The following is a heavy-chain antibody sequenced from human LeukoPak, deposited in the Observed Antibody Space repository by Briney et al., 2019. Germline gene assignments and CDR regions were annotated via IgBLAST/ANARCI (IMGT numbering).Heavy chain of an antibody. CDR2: IKQDGSEK. V-gene: IGHV3-7*01. CDR1: GFTFGKYG. Sequence: GGSLRLSCAASGFTFGKYGMTWVRQAPGKGLEWVANIKQDGSEKYYVDSVKGRFTISRDNAKNSLYLQMNSLRAEDTAVYYCARVIYGDYFDYWGQGTLVTVSS. D-gene: IGHD4-17*01. J-gene: IGHJ4*02. CDR3: ARVIYGDYFDY.